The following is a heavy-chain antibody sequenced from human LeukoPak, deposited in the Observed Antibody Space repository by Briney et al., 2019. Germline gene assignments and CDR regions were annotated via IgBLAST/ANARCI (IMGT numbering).Heavy chain of an antibody. D-gene: IGHD1-14*01. CDR3: ARPESSYSYMAV. CDR1: GGSISGYY. V-gene: IGHV4-4*07. J-gene: IGHJ6*03. CDR2: IYNSGST. Sequence: SETLSLTCTVSGGSISGYYWSWIRQPAGKGLEWIGRIYNSGSTNYNPSLQSRVTISVDMSKNQFSLKLSSVTAADTAVYYCARPESSYSYMAVWGNGTTVTVSS.